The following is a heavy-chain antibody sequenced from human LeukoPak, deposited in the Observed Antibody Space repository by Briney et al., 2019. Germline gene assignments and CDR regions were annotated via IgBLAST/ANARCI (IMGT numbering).Heavy chain of an antibody. J-gene: IGHJ3*02. CDR3: ARAAYYYDSSGSIKDAFDI. Sequence: GASVKVSCKASGYTFTGYYMHWVRQAPGQGLEWMGRINPNGGGTNYAQKFQGRVTMTRDTSISTAYMELSRLRSDDTAVYYCARAAYYYDSSGSIKDAFDIWGQGTMVTVSS. CDR2: INPNGGGT. CDR1: GYTFTGYY. D-gene: IGHD3-22*01. V-gene: IGHV1-2*06.